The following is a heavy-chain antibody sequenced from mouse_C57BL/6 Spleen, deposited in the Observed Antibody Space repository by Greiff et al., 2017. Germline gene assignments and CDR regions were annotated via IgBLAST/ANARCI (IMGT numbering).Heavy chain of an antibody. Sequence: QVQLQQPGAELVKPGASVKLSCKASGYTFTSYWMQWVKQRPGQGLEWIGEIDPSDSYTNYNQKFKGKATLTVDTSSSTAYMQLSSLTSEDSAVYYCARPSYVFYFDYWGQGTTLTVSS. V-gene: IGHV1-50*01. D-gene: IGHD2-12*01. J-gene: IGHJ2*01. CDR2: IDPSDSYT. CDR3: ARPSYVFYFDY. CDR1: GYTFTSYW.